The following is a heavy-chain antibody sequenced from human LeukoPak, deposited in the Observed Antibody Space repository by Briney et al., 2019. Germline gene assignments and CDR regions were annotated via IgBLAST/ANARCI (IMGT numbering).Heavy chain of an antibody. V-gene: IGHV4-4*02. CDR2: IYHSGST. J-gene: IGHJ5*02. CDR1: GGSLSSSNW. Sequence: PSETLSLTCAVSGGSLSSSNWWSWVRQPPGKGLEWIEEIYHSGSTNYNPSLKSRVTISVDRSKNQFSLKLSSVTAADTDVYYCARGGIVATVNGWFDPWGQGTLVTVSS. CDR3: ARGGIVATVNGWFDP. D-gene: IGHD5-12*01.